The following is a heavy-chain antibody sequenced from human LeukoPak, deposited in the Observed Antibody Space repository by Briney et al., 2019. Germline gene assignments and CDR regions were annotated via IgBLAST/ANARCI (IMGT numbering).Heavy chain of an antibody. Sequence: GASVKVSCKASGYTFTSYGISWVRQAPGQGLEWMGWISAYNGNTNYAQKLQGRVTMTTDTSTSTAYMELRSLRSDDTAVYYCARGVQNDIVVVPAAIQAASLRSYYSYYMDVWGKGTTVTVSS. CDR1: GYTFTSYG. D-gene: IGHD2-2*02. CDR2: ISAYNGNT. J-gene: IGHJ6*03. V-gene: IGHV1-18*01. CDR3: ARGVQNDIVVVPAAIQAASLRSYYSYYMDV.